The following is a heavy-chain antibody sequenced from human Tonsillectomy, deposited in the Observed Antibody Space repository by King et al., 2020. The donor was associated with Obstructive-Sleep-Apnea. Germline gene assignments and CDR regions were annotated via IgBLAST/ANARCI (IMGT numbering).Heavy chain of an antibody. CDR2: INPSGGST. V-gene: IGHV1-46*01. D-gene: IGHD3-10*01. J-gene: IGHJ6*02. CDR3: ARDYYGSGSYYNYYYYGMDV. CDR1: GYTFTSYY. Sequence: QLVESGAEVKKPGASVKVSCKASGYTFTSYYMHWVRQAPGQGLEWMGIINPSGGSTSYAQKFQGRVTMTRDTSTSTVYMELSSLGSEDTAVYYCARDYYGSGSYYNYYYYGMDVWGQGTTVTVSS.